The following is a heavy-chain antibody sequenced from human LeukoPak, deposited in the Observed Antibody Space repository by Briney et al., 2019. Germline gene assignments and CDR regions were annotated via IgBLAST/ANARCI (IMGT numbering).Heavy chain of an antibody. D-gene: IGHD4-23*01. V-gene: IGHV4-59*01. J-gene: IGHJ4*02. Sequence: SETLSLTCTVSGGSISSYYWGWIRQPPGKGLEWIGYIYYSGSTNYNPSLKSRVTISVDTSKNQFSLKLSSVTAADTAVYYCARIVPYGGYFDYWGQGTLVTVSS. CDR1: GGSISSYY. CDR3: ARIVPYGGYFDY. CDR2: IYYSGST.